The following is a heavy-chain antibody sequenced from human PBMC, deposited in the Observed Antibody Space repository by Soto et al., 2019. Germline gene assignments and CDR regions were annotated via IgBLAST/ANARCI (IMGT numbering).Heavy chain of an antibody. Sequence: VQLVESGGGVVQPGRSLRLSCAASGFTFSDYAMHWVRQAPGKGLEWVAVVSHDGRNTHYPDSVKGRFTISRDSSKNTVSLEMTGLRAEDTAVYYCAKGGRQWLVTSDFNYWGQGALVTVSS. CDR1: GFTFSDYA. CDR2: VSHDGRNT. J-gene: IGHJ4*02. D-gene: IGHD6-19*01. CDR3: AKGGRQWLVTSDFNY. V-gene: IGHV3-30*18.